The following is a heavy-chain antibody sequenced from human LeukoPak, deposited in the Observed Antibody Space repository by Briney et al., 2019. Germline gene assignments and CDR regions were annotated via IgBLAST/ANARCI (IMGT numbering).Heavy chain of an antibody. J-gene: IGHJ4*02. Sequence: SETLSLTCAVYGGSFSGYYWSWVPHPPGKGLECIGEINHSGSTNYNTSLKSRVTISVDTSKNQFSLKLSSVTAADTAVYYCARGVTMVRGVLYYFDYWGQGTLVTVSS. CDR3: ARGVTMVRGVLYYFDY. D-gene: IGHD3-10*01. CDR2: INHSGST. V-gene: IGHV4-34*01. CDR1: GGSFSGYY.